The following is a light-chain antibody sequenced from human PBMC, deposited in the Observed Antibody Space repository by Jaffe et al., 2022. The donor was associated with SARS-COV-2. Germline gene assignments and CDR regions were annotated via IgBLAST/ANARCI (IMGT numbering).Light chain of an antibody. J-gene: IGKJ2*01. V-gene: IGKV1-39*01. Sequence: DIQMTQSPPSLSASVGDRVTITCRASQSISGHLNWYQQKPGKAPNLLIYMTSSLQSGVPSRFTGSGSGTDFTLTISSLQPEDFATYYCQYMYGRTFGQGTKLETK. CDR2: MTS. CDR3: QYMYGRT. CDR1: QSISGH.